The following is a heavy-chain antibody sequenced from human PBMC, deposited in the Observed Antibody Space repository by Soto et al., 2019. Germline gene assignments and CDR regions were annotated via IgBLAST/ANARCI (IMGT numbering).Heavy chain of an antibody. V-gene: IGHV3-21*01. CDR3: ARDLRWNDVVDP. D-gene: IGHD1-1*01. CDR2: ISSSSSYI. J-gene: IGHJ5*02. Sequence: GGSLRLSCAASGFTFSSYSMNWVRQAPGKGLEWVSSISSSSSYIYYADSVKGRFTISRDNAKNSLYLQMNSLRAEDTAVYYCARDLRWNDVVDPWGQGTLVTVSS. CDR1: GFTFSSYS.